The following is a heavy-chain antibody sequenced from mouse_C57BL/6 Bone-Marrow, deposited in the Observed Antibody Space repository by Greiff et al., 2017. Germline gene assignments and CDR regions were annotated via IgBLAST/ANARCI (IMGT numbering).Heavy chain of an antibody. D-gene: IGHD1-3*01. CDR1: GFTFSSYG. Sequence: EVHLVESGGDLVKPGGSLKLSCAASGFTFSSYGMSWVRQTPDKRLEWVATSSSGGSYTYYPASVKGRFTISRDNAKHTLYLQMSSLKSEDTAMYYCARRGGKDFDYWGQGTTLTVSS. J-gene: IGHJ2*01. V-gene: IGHV5-6*01. CDR2: SSSGGSYT. CDR3: ARRGGKDFDY.